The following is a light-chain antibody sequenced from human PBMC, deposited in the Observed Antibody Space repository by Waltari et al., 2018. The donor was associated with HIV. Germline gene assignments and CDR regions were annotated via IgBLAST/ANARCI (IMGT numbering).Light chain of an antibody. Sequence: DILLTQSPSFVSASVGDAVTITCRASQGISTWVAWYQQQPGKAPKLLIYGASRLHSGGPSRFSGWGSGTKFSLRIRDLHPEDYATYFCQQSENFPFTFGPGTQIDVK. CDR1: QGISTW. CDR2: GAS. CDR3: QQSENFPFT. V-gene: IGKV1-12*01. J-gene: IGKJ3*01.